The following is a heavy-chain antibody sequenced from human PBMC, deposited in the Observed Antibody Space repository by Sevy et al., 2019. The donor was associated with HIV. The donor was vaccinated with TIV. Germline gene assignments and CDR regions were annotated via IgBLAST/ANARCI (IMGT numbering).Heavy chain of an antibody. J-gene: IGHJ6*02. D-gene: IGHD3-10*01. CDR1: GFTFSSYA. Sequence: GGSLRLSCAASGFTFSSYAMSWVRQAPGKGLEWVSGISDSGGSTYYADSVKGRFTISRDNSKNTLYLQMNSLRAEDTAVYYCARDWRGYIGSGSDYYYYGMDVWGQGTTVTVSS. CDR3: ARDWRGYIGSGSDYYYYGMDV. V-gene: IGHV3-23*01. CDR2: ISDSGGST.